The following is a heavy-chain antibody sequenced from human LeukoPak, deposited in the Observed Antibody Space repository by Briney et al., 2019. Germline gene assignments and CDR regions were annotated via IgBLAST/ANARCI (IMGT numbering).Heavy chain of an antibody. CDR3: TRMTTGHDY. CDR1: CVHFNDYY. V-gene: IGHV4-34*01. D-gene: IGHD4-17*01. J-gene: IGHJ4*02. CDR2: INHSGYT. Sequence: SETLSLTCAASCVHFNDYYWSWVHHTPGKGLEWIGEINHSGYTNDSPSLKSRVTISIDTSRKQFSLNLRSVTVADTGIYYCTRMTTGHDYWGQGTLVTVSS.